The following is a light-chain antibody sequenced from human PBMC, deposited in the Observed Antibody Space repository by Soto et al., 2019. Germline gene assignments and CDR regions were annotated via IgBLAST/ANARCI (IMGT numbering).Light chain of an antibody. CDR2: LNSDGSH. V-gene: IGLV4-69*01. CDR3: QTWGSGIRV. Sequence: QSALTQSPSASASLGASVKLTCTLSSGHSSYAIAWHQQQPEKGPRYLMKLNSDGSHSKADGIPDRFSGSSSGAERYLTISSIQSEDEADYYCQTWGSGIRVFGGGTKLAVL. J-gene: IGLJ2*01. CDR1: SGHSSYA.